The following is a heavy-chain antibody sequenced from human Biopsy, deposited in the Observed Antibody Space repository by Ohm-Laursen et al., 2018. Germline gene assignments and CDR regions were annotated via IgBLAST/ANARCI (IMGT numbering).Heavy chain of an antibody. D-gene: IGHD2-21*02. CDR3: ARSGSDSLNYYFDF. V-gene: IGHV6-1*01. CDR1: GDSVSSNRVA. Sequence: QTLSLSCAISGDSVSSNRVAWNWIRQSPSRGLEWLGRSFYRAKWYTDFAVSVKSRITLTPDPSTNQFSLQLNSVAPDDTAVYYCARSGSDSLNYYFDFWGQGTLVTVSS. CDR2: SFYRAKWYT. J-gene: IGHJ4*02.